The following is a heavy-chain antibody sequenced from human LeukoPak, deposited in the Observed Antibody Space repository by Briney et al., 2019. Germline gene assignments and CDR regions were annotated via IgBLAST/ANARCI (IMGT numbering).Heavy chain of an antibody. J-gene: IGHJ4*02. D-gene: IGHD3-10*01. V-gene: IGHV3-30*02. CDR1: GFTYSSYG. CDR3: AKPGGRVGESLNGIDY. CDR2: IRSDGSDK. Sequence: GGSLRLSCAASGFTYSSYGMHWVRQAPGKGLEWVAFIRSDGSDKYYADSVKGRFSISRDNSKHTLFLQMNSLRAEDTAVYYCAKPGGRVGESLNGIDYWGQGTLVTVS.